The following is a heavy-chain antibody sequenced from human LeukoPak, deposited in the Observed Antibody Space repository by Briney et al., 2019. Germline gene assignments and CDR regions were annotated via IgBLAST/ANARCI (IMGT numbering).Heavy chain of an antibody. J-gene: IGHJ3*02. D-gene: IGHD3-10*01. V-gene: IGHV4-59*12. CDR2: IFYSGST. CDR3: ARDELNAFDI. Sequence: SETLSLTCTVSGGPIDAISVYDWSWIRQPPGKGLEWIGYIFYSGSTNYNPSLRSRVTISVDTSKNQFSLKLSSVTAADTAVYYCARDELNAFDIWGQGTMVTVSS. CDR1: GGPIDAISVYD.